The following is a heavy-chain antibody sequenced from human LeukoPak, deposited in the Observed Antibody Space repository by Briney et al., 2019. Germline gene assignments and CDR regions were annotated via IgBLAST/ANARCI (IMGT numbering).Heavy chain of an antibody. CDR2: ISGSGGST. Sequence: HPGGSLRLSCAASGFTFSSYAMSWVRQAPGKGLEWVSAISGSGGSTYYADSVKGRFTISRDNAKNSLFLQMNSLRDEDTAVYYCARGGYGANDDAFDIWGQGTMVTVSS. J-gene: IGHJ3*02. D-gene: IGHD4-23*01. CDR1: GFTFSSYA. V-gene: IGHV3-23*01. CDR3: ARGGYGANDDAFDI.